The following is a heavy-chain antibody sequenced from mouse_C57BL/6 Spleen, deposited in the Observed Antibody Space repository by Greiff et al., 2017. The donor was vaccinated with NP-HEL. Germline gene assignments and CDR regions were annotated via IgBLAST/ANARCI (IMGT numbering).Heavy chain of an antibody. J-gene: IGHJ3*01. D-gene: IGHD2-4*01. CDR3: ARRGYDYDGFAY. Sequence: DVQLQESGPGLVKPSQSLSLTCSVTGYSITSGYYWNWIRQFPGNKLEWMGYISYDGSNNYNPSLKNRISITRDTSKNQFFLKLNSVTTEDTATYYCARRGYDYDGFAYWGQGTLVTVSA. V-gene: IGHV3-6*01. CDR1: GYSITSGYY. CDR2: ISYDGSN.